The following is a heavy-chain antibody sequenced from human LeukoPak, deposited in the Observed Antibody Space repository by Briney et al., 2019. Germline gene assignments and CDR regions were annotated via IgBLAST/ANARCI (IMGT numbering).Heavy chain of an antibody. V-gene: IGHV4-59*01. CDR1: GGSISSYY. CDR2: IHCSGST. Sequence: PSETPSLTCTVSGGSISSYYWSWIRQPPGKGLEWIGYIHCSGSTNYNPSLKSRVTISVDTSKNQFSLKLSSVTAADTAVYYCARDPRSATLGLWGQGTLVTVSS. CDR3: ARDPRSATLGL. D-gene: IGHD3/OR15-3a*01. J-gene: IGHJ4*02.